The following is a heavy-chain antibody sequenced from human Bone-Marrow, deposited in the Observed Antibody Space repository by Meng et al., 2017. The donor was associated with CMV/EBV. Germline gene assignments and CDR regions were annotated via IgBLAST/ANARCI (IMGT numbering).Heavy chain of an antibody. CDR2: ISASGGTT. D-gene: IGHD3-10*01. CDR1: GFTFSTYA. V-gene: IGHV3-23*01. J-gene: IGHJ4*02. Sequence: GGSLRLSCATSGFTFSTYAMRWVRQAPGKGLEGVSGISASGGTTNYADSVKGRFTVSRDNSKSTLYLRMSSHRVEDTAVYYCTQGCRYYNACAQHYAWVRGTLVTVSS. CDR3: TQGCRYYNACAQHYA.